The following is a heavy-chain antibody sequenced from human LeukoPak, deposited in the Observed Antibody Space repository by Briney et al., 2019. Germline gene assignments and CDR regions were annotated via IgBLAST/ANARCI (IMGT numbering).Heavy chain of an antibody. CDR3: AKQLGYCSDGSCYFPY. D-gene: IGHD2-15*01. V-gene: IGHV3-23*01. CDR2: ISGSGDST. J-gene: IGHJ4*02. Sequence: QTGGSLRLSCAASGFTFNSYAMSWVRQAPGKGLEWVSTISGSGDSTWYADSVQGRFTISRDNSKSTLCLQMNSLRAEDTAVYYCAKQLGYCSDGSCYFPYWGQGTLVTVSS. CDR1: GFTFNSYA.